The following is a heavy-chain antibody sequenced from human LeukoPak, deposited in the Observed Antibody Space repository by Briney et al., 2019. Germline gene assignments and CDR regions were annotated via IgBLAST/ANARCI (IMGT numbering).Heavy chain of an antibody. D-gene: IGHD3-22*01. CDR3: AKGDYDSSGYYPVLFDY. J-gene: IGHJ4*02. Sequence: GRSLRLSCAASGFTFSSYAMHWVRQAPGKGLEWVAVISYDGSNKYYADSVKGRFTISRDNSKNTLYLQMNSLRAEDTAVYYCAKGDYDSSGYYPVLFDYWGQGALVTVSS. CDR2: ISYDGSNK. CDR1: GFTFSSYA. V-gene: IGHV3-30*04.